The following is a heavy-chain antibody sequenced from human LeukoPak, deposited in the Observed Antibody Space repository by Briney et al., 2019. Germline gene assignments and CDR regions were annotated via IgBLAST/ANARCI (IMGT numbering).Heavy chain of an antibody. CDR3: AKDIRFGEFILGY. V-gene: IGHV3-30*18. CDR1: GFTFSSYG. J-gene: IGHJ4*02. CDR2: ISYDGSNK. Sequence: GGSLRLSCAASGFTFSSYGMHWVRQAPGKGLEWVAVISYDGSNKYYADSVKGRFTISRDNSKNTLYLQMNSLRAEDTAVYYCAKDIRFGEFILGYRGQGTLVTVSS. D-gene: IGHD3-10*01.